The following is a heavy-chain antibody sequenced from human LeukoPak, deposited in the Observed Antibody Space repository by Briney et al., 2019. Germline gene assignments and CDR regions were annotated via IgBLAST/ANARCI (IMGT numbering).Heavy chain of an antibody. Sequence: PSQTLSLTCTVSGGSISSGSYYWSWIRQPAGKGLEWIGRIYASGSTNYNPSLKSRVTISVDTSKHQFSLKLSSVTAADTAVYYCASQDVVLRFFGYWGQGTLVTVSS. CDR1: GGSISSGSYY. CDR3: ASQDVVLRFFGY. CDR2: IYASGST. D-gene: IGHD2-21*01. J-gene: IGHJ4*02. V-gene: IGHV4-61*02.